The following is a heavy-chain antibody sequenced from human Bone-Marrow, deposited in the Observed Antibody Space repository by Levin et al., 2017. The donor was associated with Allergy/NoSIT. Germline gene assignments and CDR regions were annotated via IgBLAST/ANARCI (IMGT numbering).Heavy chain of an antibody. CDR1: GFTFGEYG. V-gene: IGHV3-49*03. CDR2: IRSKAYRGTT. D-gene: IGHD5-12*01. J-gene: IGHJ4*02. Sequence: PGGSLRLSCTVSGFTFGEYGMSWFRQAPGKGLEWVAFIRSKAYRGTTQYAASVKGRFTISRDESKSIAYLQMNSLNTEDTAVYYCSRNSDKYGNSGYQDYWGQGTLVTVSS. CDR3: SRNSDKYGNSGYQDY.